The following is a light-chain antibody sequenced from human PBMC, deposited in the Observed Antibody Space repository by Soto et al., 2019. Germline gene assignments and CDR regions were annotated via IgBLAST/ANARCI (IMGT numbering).Light chain of an antibody. CDR1: QSVSSSY. Sequence: ELVLTQSPGTLSLSPGERATLSCRASQSVSSSYLAWYQQKAGQAPRLLIYGASNRATGIPDRFSGSGSGTDFILTISRLEPEDVAVYYCQHYGSSWTFGQGTKVEIK. CDR2: GAS. J-gene: IGKJ1*01. CDR3: QHYGSSWT. V-gene: IGKV3-20*01.